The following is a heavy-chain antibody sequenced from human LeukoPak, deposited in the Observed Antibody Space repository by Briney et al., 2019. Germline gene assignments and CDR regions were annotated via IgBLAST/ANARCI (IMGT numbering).Heavy chain of an antibody. CDR2: IWYDGSNK. CDR3: ARDEMVIPAPPLRYFGWLSSSAFDY. Sequence: GGSLRLSCAASGFTFSSYGMHWVRQAPGKGLEWVAVIWYDGSNKYYADSVKGRFTISRDNSKNTLYLQMNSLRAEDTAVYYCARDEMVIPAPPLRYFGWLSSSAFDYWGQGTLVTVSS. J-gene: IGHJ4*02. V-gene: IGHV3-33*01. CDR1: GFTFSSYG. D-gene: IGHD3-9*01.